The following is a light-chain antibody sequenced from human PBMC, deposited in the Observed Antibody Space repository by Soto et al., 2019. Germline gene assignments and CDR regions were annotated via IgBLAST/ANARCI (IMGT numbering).Light chain of an antibody. CDR2: DAS. V-gene: IGKV3-20*01. CDR3: QHYGTSLSLT. J-gene: IGKJ4*01. CDR1: QSVNSNY. Sequence: IVLTQSPGTLSLSPGERATLSCRASQSVNSNYLAWYQQKPVQAPRLLIYDASRRATGIPDRFSGSGSGTDFTLTISRLEPEDFAVYYCQHYGTSLSLTFGGGTKVDIK.